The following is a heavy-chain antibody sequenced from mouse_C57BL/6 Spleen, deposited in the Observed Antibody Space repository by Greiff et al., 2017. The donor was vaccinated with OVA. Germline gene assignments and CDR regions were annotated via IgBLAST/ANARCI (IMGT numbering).Heavy chain of an antibody. CDR2: IDPSDSET. CDR1: GYTFTSYW. CDR3: ARSYDYDGKGYFDY. D-gene: IGHD2-4*01. V-gene: IGHV1-52*01. Sequence: QVQLQQPGAELVRPGSSVKLSCKASGYTFTSYWMHWVKQRPIQGLEWIGNIDPSDSETNYNQKFKDKATLTVDKSSSTAYMQLSSLTSEDSAVYYCARSYDYDGKGYFDYWGQGTTLTVSS. J-gene: IGHJ2*01.